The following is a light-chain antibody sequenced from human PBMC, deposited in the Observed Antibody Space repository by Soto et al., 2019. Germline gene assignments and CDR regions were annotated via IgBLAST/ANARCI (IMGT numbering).Light chain of an antibody. CDR3: QQYITYST. J-gene: IGKJ1*01. V-gene: IGKV1-5*01. CDR2: GAS. CDR1: QSISSY. Sequence: DIQMTQSPSSLSASVGDRVTITCRASQSISSYLNWYQQKPGKAPNLLISGASTLEEGVPSRFRGSGSGTEFTLTITSLQTDDFATYYCQQYITYSTFGQGTKGGYQ.